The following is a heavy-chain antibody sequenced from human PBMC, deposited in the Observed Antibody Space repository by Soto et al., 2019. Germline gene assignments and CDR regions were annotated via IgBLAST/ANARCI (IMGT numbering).Heavy chain of an antibody. CDR1: GYTFTSYY. J-gene: IGHJ6*03. CDR3: ARGAITMGSMDV. CDR2: INASGGST. D-gene: IGHD3-3*01. V-gene: IGHV1-46*03. Sequence: QVQLVQSGAEVKKPGASVKVSCKASGYTFTSYYMHWVRQAPGQGLEWMGIINASGGSTSYAQKFQGRVTMTRDTSTGTVDMELSSLRSEDTAVYYCARGAITMGSMDVWGKGTTVTVSS.